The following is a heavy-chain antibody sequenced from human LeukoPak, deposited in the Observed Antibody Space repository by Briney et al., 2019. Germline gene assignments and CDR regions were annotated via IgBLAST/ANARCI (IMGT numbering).Heavy chain of an antibody. D-gene: IGHD2-21*02. CDR2: IYYSGST. CDR3: ARHFCGGDCYSFYYYYYGMDV. V-gene: IGHV4-39*01. J-gene: IGHJ6*02. CDR1: GGSISSSRFY. Sequence: PSETLSLTCTVSGGSISSSRFYWGWIRQPPGKGLEWIGTIYYSGSTYYNPSLRSRVTISVDTSKNQFSLNLSSVPAADTAVYYCARHFCGGDCYSFYYYYYGMDVWGQGTTVTVSS.